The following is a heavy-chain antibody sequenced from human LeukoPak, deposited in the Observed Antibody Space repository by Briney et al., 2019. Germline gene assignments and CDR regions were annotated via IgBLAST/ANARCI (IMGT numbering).Heavy chain of an antibody. J-gene: IGHJ6*04. Sequence: GGSLRLSCAASGFTFSSYGMSWVRQAPGKGLEWVSTITGSGTTTYYADSVKGRFTISRDNAKNSLYLQMNSLRAEDTAVYYCAELGITMIGGVWGKGTTVTISS. D-gene: IGHD3-10*02. CDR1: GFTFSSYG. CDR2: ITGSGTTT. V-gene: IGHV3-23*01. CDR3: AELGITMIGGV.